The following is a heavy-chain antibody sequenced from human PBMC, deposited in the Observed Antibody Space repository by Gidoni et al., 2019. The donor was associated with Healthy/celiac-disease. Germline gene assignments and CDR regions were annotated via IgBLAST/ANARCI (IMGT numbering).Heavy chain of an antibody. V-gene: IGHV3-23*04. J-gene: IGHJ4*02. CDR2: ISASGADT. Sequence: EVQLVESGGGLVQPGGSLRLSGTASGFTFSSYAKNWVRQAPGKGLQWVSSISASGADTYYADSVKGRFTISKNNSNNTLYLQMDSLRAEDTAVYYCAAHLGGVTFDYWGQGTLVTVSS. CDR1: GFTFSSYA. D-gene: IGHD3-16*01. CDR3: AAHLGGVTFDY.